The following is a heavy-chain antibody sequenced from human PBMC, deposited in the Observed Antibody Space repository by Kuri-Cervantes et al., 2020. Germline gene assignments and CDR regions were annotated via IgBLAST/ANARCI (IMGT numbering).Heavy chain of an antibody. J-gene: IGHJ3*02. CDR1: GFTLSSYA. D-gene: IGHD3-16*01. CDR3: TRRRDEAIGDTGDAFDI. V-gene: IGHV3-64*02. CDR2: ISSSGGTT. Sequence: GGSLRLSCAASGFTLSSYAMHWVRQAPGKRLEYVSAISSSGGTTYYADSVKGRFTISRDNAKNTLYLQMNSLNTEDTAVYYCTRRRDEAIGDTGDAFDIWGQGTMVTVSS.